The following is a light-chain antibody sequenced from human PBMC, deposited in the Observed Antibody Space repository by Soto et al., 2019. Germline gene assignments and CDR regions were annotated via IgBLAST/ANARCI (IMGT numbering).Light chain of an antibody. J-gene: IGKJ5*01. CDR3: QQYDNLPSIT. CDR1: QAISNY. CDR2: DAS. V-gene: IGKV1-33*01. Sequence: DIQMTQSPSSLSASVGDRVTITCQASQAISNYLNWYQQKPGKAPKLLIYDASNLETGVPSRFSGSGYGTDFTFTISSLQPEDIATYYCQQYDNLPSITFGQGTRLEIK.